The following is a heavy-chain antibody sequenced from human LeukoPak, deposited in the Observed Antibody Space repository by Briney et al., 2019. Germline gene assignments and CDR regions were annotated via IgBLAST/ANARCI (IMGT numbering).Heavy chain of an antibody. V-gene: IGHV3-15*01. Sequence: GGSLRLSCAASGFTFSSYAMNWVRQAPGKGLEWVGRIKSKTDGGTTDYAAPVKGRFTISRDDSKNTLYLQMNGLKAEDTAVYYCTTAGWELYYFDYWGQGTLVTVSS. D-gene: IGHD1-26*01. CDR1: GFTFSSYA. CDR2: IKSKTDGGTT. J-gene: IGHJ4*02. CDR3: TTAGWELYYFDY.